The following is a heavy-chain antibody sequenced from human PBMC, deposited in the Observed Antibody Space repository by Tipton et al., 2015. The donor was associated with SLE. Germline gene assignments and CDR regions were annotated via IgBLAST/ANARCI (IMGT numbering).Heavy chain of an antibody. CDR1: GFSFSEHY. D-gene: IGHD3-10*01. CDR2: INQAGNDR. CDR3: ARGQRLGS. J-gene: IGHJ1*01. Sequence: SLRLSCAASGFSFSEHYMSWIRQAPGKGLEWVANINQAGNDRNYVDSVKGRFTISRDNVENSLYLQMNTLRVEDTAVYYCARGQRLGSWGQGTLVTVSS. V-gene: IGHV3-7*01.